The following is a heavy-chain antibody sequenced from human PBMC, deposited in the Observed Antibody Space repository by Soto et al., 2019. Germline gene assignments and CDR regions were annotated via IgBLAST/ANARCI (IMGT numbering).Heavy chain of an antibody. CDR1: GFTFSNAW. D-gene: IGHD5-18*01. J-gene: IGHJ4*02. CDR3: TYVRVTLWSTDYFDF. V-gene: IGHV3-15*01. CDR2: IKTKTDGETT. Sequence: LSCAASGFTFSNAWMNWVRQAPGTALEWVGRIKTKTDGETTDYAAPVKDRLTISRDDSKNTLYLQMNSLKTEDTAVYYCTYVRVTLWSTDYFDFRGQGTLVTVSS.